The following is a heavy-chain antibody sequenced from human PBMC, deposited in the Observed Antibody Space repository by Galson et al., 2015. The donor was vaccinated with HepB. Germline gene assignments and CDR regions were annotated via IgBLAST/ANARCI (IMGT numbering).Heavy chain of an antibody. J-gene: IGHJ4*02. CDR1: GFTFSNAW. Sequence: SLRLSCAASGFTFSNAWMSWVRQAPGKGLEWVGRIKSKTDGGTTDYAAPVKGRFTISRDDSKNTLYLQMNSLKTEDTTVYYCTTGGELRYFDWLLGDYFDYWGQGTLVTVSS. CDR2: IKSKTDGGTT. CDR3: TTGGELRYFDWLLGDYFDY. D-gene: IGHD3-9*01. V-gene: IGHV3-15*01.